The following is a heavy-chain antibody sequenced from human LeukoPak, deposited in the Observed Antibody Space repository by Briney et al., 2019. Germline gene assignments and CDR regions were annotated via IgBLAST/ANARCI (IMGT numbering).Heavy chain of an antibody. V-gene: IGHV1-18*01. D-gene: IGHD4-17*01. J-gene: IGHJ6*02. Sequence: ASVKVSCKASGYTFTSYGISWVRQAPGQGLEWMGWISAYNGNTNYAQKLQGRVTMTTDTSTSTAYMELRSLRSDDTAVYYCARVGATVTTSTYGMDVWGQGTTVTVSS. CDR1: GYTFTSYG. CDR2: ISAYNGNT. CDR3: ARVGATVTTSTYGMDV.